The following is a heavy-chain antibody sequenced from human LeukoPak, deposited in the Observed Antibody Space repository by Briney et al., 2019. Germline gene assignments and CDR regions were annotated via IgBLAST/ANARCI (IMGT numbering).Heavy chain of an antibody. V-gene: IGHV4-59*01. CDR1: GGSTSSYY. D-gene: IGHD6-13*01. Sequence: SETLSLTCTVSGGSTSSYYWSWIRQAPGKALEFIGYIYDSGAANYNPSLKSRVTLSVDTSKNQFSLKLTSVTAADTAVYYCARGGVAAKYYFDYWGQGILVTVSS. J-gene: IGHJ4*02. CDR3: ARGGVAAKYYFDY. CDR2: IYDSGAA.